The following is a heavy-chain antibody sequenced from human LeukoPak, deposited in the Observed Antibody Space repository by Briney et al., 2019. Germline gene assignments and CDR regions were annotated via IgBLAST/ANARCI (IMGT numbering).Heavy chain of an antibody. J-gene: IGHJ5*02. Sequence: GASVKVSCKASGYTFTAYYMHWVRQAPGQGLEWMGWINPNSGDTNYAQKFQGRVTMTRDTSISTAYMELSRLRSDDTAVYYCARDEDSSSSGWFDPWGQGTLVTVSS. CDR3: ARDEDSSSSGWFDP. V-gene: IGHV1-2*02. D-gene: IGHD6-6*01. CDR1: GYTFTAYY. CDR2: INPNSGDT.